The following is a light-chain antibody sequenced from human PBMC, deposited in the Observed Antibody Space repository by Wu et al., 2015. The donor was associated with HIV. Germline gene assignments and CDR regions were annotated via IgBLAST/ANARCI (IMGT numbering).Light chain of an antibody. CDR1: QSVPSGH. J-gene: IGKJ2*03. CDR2: GAV. V-gene: IGKV3-20*01. Sequence: EIVLTQSPATLSLSPGERATLFCRTSQSVPSGHLAWYQQKPGQAPRLLIYGAVTRASGMPDRFRASASGTDFSLTITGVQPEDSALYYCQQYGGSPWRSFGQGTRTRDQT. CDR3: QQYGGSPWRS.